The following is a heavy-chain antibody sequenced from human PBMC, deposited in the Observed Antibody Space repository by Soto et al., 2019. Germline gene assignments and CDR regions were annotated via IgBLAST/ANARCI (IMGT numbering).Heavy chain of an antibody. V-gene: IGHV4-34*01. J-gene: IGHJ6*01. Sequence: QVQLQQWGAGLLKPSETLSLTCAVYGGSFSGYYWSWIRQPPGKGLEWIGEINHSGSTNYNPSLKSRVTISVDTSKNQFSLKLSSVTAADTTVYYCARMGDYDFWSGYVYGMDVW. CDR1: GGSFSGYY. CDR2: INHSGST. CDR3: ARMGDYDFWSGYVYGMDV. D-gene: IGHD3-3*01.